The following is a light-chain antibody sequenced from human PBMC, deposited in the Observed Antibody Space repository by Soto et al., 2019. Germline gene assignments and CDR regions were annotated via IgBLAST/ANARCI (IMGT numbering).Light chain of an antibody. J-gene: IGKJ1*01. V-gene: IGKV3-15*01. CDR2: DAS. CDR3: QQSNNWPWT. Sequence: EIVMTQSPATLSVSPGERATLSCRASQSVSSKLAWYQQKPGQAPRLLIYDASTRATGIPARFSGSGSGTEYTLTISSLQSEDFAVYYCQQSNNWPWTFGQGTNVAIK. CDR1: QSVSSK.